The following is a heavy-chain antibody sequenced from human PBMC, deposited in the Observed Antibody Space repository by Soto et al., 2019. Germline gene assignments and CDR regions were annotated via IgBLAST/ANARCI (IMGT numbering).Heavy chain of an antibody. D-gene: IGHD3-16*01. V-gene: IGHV5-51*01. CDR2: IYPGDSDT. J-gene: IGHJ4*02. CDR1: GYNFTNYW. Sequence: GESLKISCKGSGYNFTNYWIAWVRQTPAKGLEWMGMIYPGDSDTRTNPSFRGQVTLSADKSITTAYLHLSTLQASDTAIYFCSRVAYSYGSDSWGQGTRVTV. CDR3: SRVAYSYGSDS.